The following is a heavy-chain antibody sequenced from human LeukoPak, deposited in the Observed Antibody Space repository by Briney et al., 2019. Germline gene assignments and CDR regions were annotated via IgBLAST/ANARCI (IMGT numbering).Heavy chain of an antibody. D-gene: IGHD1-26*01. V-gene: IGHV3-23*01. CDR3: ARARQGKSSYFEG. CDR2: ISGSGGIT. Sequence: GGSLRLSCAVSGFTFNSHAMSWVRQAPGKGLEWVSPISGSGGITYYADSVKGRYTISRDNSKNTLYLQMNSLRAEDTAVYYCARARQGKSSYFEGWGQRALVTVSS. J-gene: IGHJ4*02. CDR1: GFTFNSHA.